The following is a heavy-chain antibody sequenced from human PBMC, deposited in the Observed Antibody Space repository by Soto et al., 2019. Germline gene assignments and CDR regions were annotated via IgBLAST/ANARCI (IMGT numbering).Heavy chain of an antibody. D-gene: IGHD1-20*01. V-gene: IGHV3-48*01. Sequence: EVQLVESGGGLEQPGGSLRLSCAASGFTFSSYNMNWVRQAPGKGLEWISYISSSSSTIYYPDSVKGRFTISRDNAKKSLYLQVNSLRAEDTAVYYCARDWHNWNQRPFDNWGQGTLVTVSS. CDR3: ARDWHNWNQRPFDN. CDR2: ISSSSSTI. CDR1: GFTFSSYN. J-gene: IGHJ4*02.